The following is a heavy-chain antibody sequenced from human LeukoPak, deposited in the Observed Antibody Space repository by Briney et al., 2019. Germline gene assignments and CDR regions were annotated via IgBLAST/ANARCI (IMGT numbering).Heavy chain of an antibody. CDR3: AKERAVIPRGGMDV. D-gene: IGHD4-11*01. V-gene: IGHV3-53*01. Sequence: GGSLRLSCAASGFTVSSNYMSWVRQAPGKGLEWVSVIYSGGSTYYADSVKGRFTISRDNSKNTLYLQMNSLRAEDTAVYYCAKERAVIPRGGMDVWGQGTTVTVSS. CDR1: GFTVSSNY. CDR2: IYSGGST. J-gene: IGHJ6*02.